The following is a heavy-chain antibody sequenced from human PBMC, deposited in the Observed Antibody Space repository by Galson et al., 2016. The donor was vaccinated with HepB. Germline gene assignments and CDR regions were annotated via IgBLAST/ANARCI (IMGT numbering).Heavy chain of an antibody. Sequence: ETLSLPCTVSGGSISSGGYYWSWIRQHPGKGLEWIGYIYHSGSTNYNPSLKSRVTLSVDTSKNQFSLKLTSVTAADTAVYYCARDSAGSFDLWGRGPLVTVSS. CDR3: ARDSAGSFDL. J-gene: IGHJ2*01. CDR1: GGSISSGGYY. CDR2: IYHSGST. V-gene: IGHV4-61*08. D-gene: IGHD3-10*01.